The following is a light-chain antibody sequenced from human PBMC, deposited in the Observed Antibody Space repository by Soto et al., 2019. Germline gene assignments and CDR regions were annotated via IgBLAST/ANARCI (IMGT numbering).Light chain of an antibody. CDR1: SSDVGGYNY. J-gene: IGLJ1*01. CDR3: SSYAGTNNFV. CDR2: EVT. V-gene: IGLV2-8*01. Sequence: QSVLTQPPPASGSPGQSVTISCTGTSSDVGGYNYVSWYQHHPGKVPKLMIYEVTKRPSGVPDRFSGSKSGNTASLTVSGLQAEDEADYYCSSYAGTNNFVFGTGTKLTVL.